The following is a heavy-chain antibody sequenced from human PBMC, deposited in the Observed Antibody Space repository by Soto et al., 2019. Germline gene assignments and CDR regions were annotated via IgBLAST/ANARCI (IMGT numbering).Heavy chain of an antibody. V-gene: IGHV3-30*18. J-gene: IGHJ6*02. CDR2: TSYDGSNK. D-gene: IGHD3-22*01. Sequence: PGGSLRLSCAASGFTFSSYGMHWVRQAPGKGLEWVAVTSYDGSNKYYADSVKGRFTISRDNSKNTLYLQMNSLRAEDTAVYYCAKDHDYYDSSGYYPSNYGMDVWGQGTTVTVSS. CDR1: GFTFSSYG. CDR3: AKDHDYYDSSGYYPSNYGMDV.